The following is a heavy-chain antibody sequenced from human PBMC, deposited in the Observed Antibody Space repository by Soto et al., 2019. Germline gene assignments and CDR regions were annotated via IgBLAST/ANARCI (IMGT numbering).Heavy chain of an antibody. V-gene: IGHV3-23*01. CDR2: FSGFGGNT. D-gene: IGHD3-16*01. CDR1: GFTFSTFA. Sequence: EVQLLESGGGLVQPGGSLRLSCAASGFTFSTFAMSWVRKAPGKGLEWVSTFSGFGGNTFYADSVKGRFTISRDNSKSPLYLQMNSLRVDDTAVYYWAKMGGGNLPKLFHLWGHGTLVTVSS. CDR3: AKMGGGNLPKLFHL. J-gene: IGHJ1*01.